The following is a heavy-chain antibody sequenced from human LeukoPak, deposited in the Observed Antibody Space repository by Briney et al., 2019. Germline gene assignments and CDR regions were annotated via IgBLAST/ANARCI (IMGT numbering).Heavy chain of an antibody. CDR1: GGSISSYY. CDR2: IYYSGST. Sequence: PSETLSLTCTVSGGSISSYYWSWIRQPPGKGLEWIGYIYYSGSTDYNPSLKSRVTISVDTPKNQFSLKLSSVTAADTAVYYCAREGVAAAGSGGCAFDIWGQGTMVTVSS. D-gene: IGHD6-13*01. J-gene: IGHJ3*02. V-gene: IGHV4-59*01. CDR3: AREGVAAAGSGGCAFDI.